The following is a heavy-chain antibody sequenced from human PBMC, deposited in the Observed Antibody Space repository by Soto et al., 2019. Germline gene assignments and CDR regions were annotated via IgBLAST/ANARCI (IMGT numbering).Heavy chain of an antibody. J-gene: IGHJ4*02. V-gene: IGHV4-39*01. Sequence: QLQLQESGPGLVKPSETLSLTCTVSGGSISSSSYYWGWIRQPPGKGLEWIGSIYYSGSTYYNPSLKSRVTISVDTSKNQFSLRLTSVTAADTAVYSCASLTDWGSGNSWGQGTLVTVSS. D-gene: IGHD3-10*01. CDR1: GGSISSSSYY. CDR3: ASLTDWGSGNS. CDR2: IYYSGST.